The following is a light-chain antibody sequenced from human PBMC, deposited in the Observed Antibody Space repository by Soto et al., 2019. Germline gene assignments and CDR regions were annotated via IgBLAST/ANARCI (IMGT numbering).Light chain of an antibody. CDR1: SSDIGAYNF. V-gene: IGLV2-14*03. Sequence: QSALTQPAFVSGSPGQSITISCTGTSSDIGAYNFVSWYQQHPGKAPKLMLYDVNIRPSGVSNRFSGPKSGNTASLTISGLQAEDEADYYCTSWTTSTTMIFGGGTKLTVL. J-gene: IGLJ2*01. CDR2: DVN. CDR3: TSWTTSTTMI.